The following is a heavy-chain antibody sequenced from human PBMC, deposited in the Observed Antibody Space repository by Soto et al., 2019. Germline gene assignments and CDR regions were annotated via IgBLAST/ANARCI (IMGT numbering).Heavy chain of an antibody. D-gene: IGHD4-17*01. V-gene: IGHV3-15*01. CDR1: GFTFSNAW. CDR3: TTDKADDGDYYYYGMDV. CDR2: IKSKTDGGTT. Sequence: EVQLVESGGGLVKPGGSLRLSCAASGFTFSNAWMSWVRQAPGKGLEWVGRIKSKTDGGTTDYAAPMKGRFTISRDDSKNTLYLQMNSLKTEDTAVYYCTTDKADDGDYYYYGMDVWGQWTTVTVSS. J-gene: IGHJ6*02.